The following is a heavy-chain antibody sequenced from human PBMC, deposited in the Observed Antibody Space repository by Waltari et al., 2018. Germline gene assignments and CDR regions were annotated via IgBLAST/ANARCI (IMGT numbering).Heavy chain of an antibody. CDR2: IYHTGST. D-gene: IGHD3-10*01. Sequence: QVQLQESGPGLVKPSETLSLTCIVSGGSFGTYHRGWIRQPPGKGLEWIGYIYHTGSTNYNPSLTSRVTISIDTSRNQFSLRLSSVTAADTAVYYCTRHGSGSYMVYWGQGNLVTVSS. V-gene: IGHV4-59*01. CDR3: TRHGSGSYMVY. J-gene: IGHJ4*02. CDR1: GGSFGTYH.